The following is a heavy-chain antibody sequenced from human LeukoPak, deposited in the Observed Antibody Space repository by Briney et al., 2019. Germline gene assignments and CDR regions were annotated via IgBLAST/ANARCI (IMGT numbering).Heavy chain of an antibody. J-gene: IGHJ5*02. CDR2: ISSSSSSTI. Sequence: GGSLRLSCAASGFTFSSYSMNWVRQAPGKGLEWVSYISSSSSSTIYYADSVKGRFTISRDNAKNSLYLQMNSLRDEDTAVYYRAREEQQLVGNWFDPWGQGTLVTVSS. CDR3: AREEQQLVGNWFDP. V-gene: IGHV3-48*02. CDR1: GFTFSSYS. D-gene: IGHD6-13*01.